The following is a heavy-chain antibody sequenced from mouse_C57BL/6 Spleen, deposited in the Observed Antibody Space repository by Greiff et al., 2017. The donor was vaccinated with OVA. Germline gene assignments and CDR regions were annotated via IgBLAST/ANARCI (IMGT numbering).Heavy chain of an antibody. Sequence: VKLQESGAELVRPGASVTLSCKASGYTFTDYEMHWVKQTPVHGLEWIGAIDPETGGTAYNQKFKGKAILTADKSSSTAYMELRSLTSEDSAVYYCTRLGGDYVFFFDYWGQGTTLTVSS. CDR2: IDPETGGT. CDR1: GYTFTDYE. J-gene: IGHJ2*01. CDR3: TRLGGDYVFFFDY. V-gene: IGHV1-15*01. D-gene: IGHD2-13*01.